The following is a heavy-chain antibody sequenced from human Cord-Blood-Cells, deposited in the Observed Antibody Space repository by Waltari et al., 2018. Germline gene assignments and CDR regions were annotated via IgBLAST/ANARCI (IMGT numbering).Heavy chain of an antibody. Sequence: EVQLVESGGGLVQPGGSLRLSCAASGFTFRGSWMSWVRLAPGKGLEWVANIKQDGSEKYYVDSVKGRFTISRDNAKNSLYLQMNSLRAEDTAVYYCARSYYDSSGYFDYWGQGTLVTVSS. CDR2: IKQDGSEK. V-gene: IGHV3-7*01. J-gene: IGHJ4*02. CDR1: GFTFRGSW. D-gene: IGHD3-22*01. CDR3: ARSYYDSSGYFDY.